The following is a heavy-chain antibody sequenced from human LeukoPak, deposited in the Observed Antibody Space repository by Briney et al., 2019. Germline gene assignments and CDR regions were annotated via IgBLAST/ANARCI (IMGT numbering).Heavy chain of an antibody. V-gene: IGHV4-30-4*01. Sequence: PSQTLSLTCTVSGGSISSGDYYWSWIRQPPGMGLEWIGYIYYSGSTYYNPSLKSRVTISVDTSKNQFSLKLSSVTAADTAVYYCARQYYYDSSGYYAVNWFDPWGQGTLVTVSS. J-gene: IGHJ5*02. CDR1: GGSISSGDYY. CDR2: IYYSGST. CDR3: ARQYYYDSSGYYAVNWFDP. D-gene: IGHD3-22*01.